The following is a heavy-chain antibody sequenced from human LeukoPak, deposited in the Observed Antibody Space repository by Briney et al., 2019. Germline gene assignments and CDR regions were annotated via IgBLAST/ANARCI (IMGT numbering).Heavy chain of an antibody. J-gene: IGHJ3*02. CDR2: ISGSGGST. V-gene: IGHV3-23*01. CDR3: AKDLRYYGDAFDI. CDR1: GFTFSSYA. D-gene: IGHD3-10*01. Sequence: GGSLRLSCAASGFTFSSYAMSWVRQAPGKGLEWVSAISGSGGSTYYADSVKGRFTISRDNSKNTLYLQMNSLRAEDTAVYCCAKDLRYYGDAFDIWGQGTMVTVSS.